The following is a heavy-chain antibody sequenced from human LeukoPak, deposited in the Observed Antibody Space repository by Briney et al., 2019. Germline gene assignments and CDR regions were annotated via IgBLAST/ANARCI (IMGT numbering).Heavy chain of an antibody. D-gene: IGHD6-19*01. Sequence: GVSLRLSCAASGFSFTNAWMDWVRRAPGKGLEWVGRIKSKTDGGTAHYAAPVKGRFTISRDDSRNTLYLQMNSLKTEDTAVYYCTRENRHSSGWYGAFDIWGQGTMVTVSS. V-gene: IGHV3-15*01. CDR1: GFSFTNAW. CDR2: IKSKTDGGTA. CDR3: TRENRHSSGWYGAFDI. J-gene: IGHJ3*02.